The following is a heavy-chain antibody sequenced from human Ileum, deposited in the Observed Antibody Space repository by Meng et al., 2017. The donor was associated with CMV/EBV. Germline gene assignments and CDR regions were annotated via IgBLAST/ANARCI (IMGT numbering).Heavy chain of an antibody. CDR3: ARAQPAAGFFDY. D-gene: IGHD6-13*01. J-gene: IGHJ4*02. CDR1: GASSSSLNW. CDR2: TFHSGST. Sequence: TCAGSGASSSSLNWWSWVRQPPGKGLEWIGETFHSGSTNYNPSLKSRVTISVDKSKKQFSLRLSSVTAADTAVYYCARAQPAAGFFDYWGQGTLVTVSS. V-gene: IGHV4-4*02.